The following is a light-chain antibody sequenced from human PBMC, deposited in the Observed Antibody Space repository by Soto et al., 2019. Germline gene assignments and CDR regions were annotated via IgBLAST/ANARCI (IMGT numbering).Light chain of an antibody. J-gene: IGLJ1*01. Sequence: QSALTQPPSASGSPGQSVTISCTGTSSDVGGYNYVSWYQQHPGKAPKLMIYEVSKRPSGVPDRFSGSKSGNTASLTVSGLQAEDEADYYCSSYAGSKNIVFGTGTKVT. CDR1: SSDVGGYNY. CDR3: SSYAGSKNIV. V-gene: IGLV2-8*01. CDR2: EVS.